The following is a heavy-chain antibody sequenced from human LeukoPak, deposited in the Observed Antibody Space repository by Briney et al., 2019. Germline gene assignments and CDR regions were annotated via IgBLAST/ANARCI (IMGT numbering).Heavy chain of an antibody. CDR1: GFTVSSNY. CDR3: AKAGNSGYDDYYMDV. V-gene: IGHV3-66*01. D-gene: IGHD5-12*01. Sequence: GGSLRLSCAASGFTVSSNYMSWVRQAPGKGLEWVSVIYSGGGTYFADSVKGRFTISRDNSKNTLYLQMSSLRAEDTAVYYCAKAGNSGYDDYYMDVWGKGTTVTVSS. J-gene: IGHJ6*03. CDR2: IYSGGGT.